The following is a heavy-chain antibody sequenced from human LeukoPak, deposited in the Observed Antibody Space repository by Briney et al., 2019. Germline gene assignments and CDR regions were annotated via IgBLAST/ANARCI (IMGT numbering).Heavy chain of an antibody. CDR1: GGSISSYY. Sequence: SETLSLTCTVSGGSISSYYWTWIRQPPGKGLEWIAYMYYSGSTSYNPSLKSRVTISVDTSKNQFSLKLSSVTAADTAVYFCARASYGANADYWGRGTLVTVSS. CDR2: MYYSGST. V-gene: IGHV4-59*01. CDR3: ARASYGANADY. J-gene: IGHJ4*02. D-gene: IGHD4-23*01.